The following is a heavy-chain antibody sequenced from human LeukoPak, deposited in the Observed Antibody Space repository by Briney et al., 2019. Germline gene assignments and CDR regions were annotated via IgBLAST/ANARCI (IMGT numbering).Heavy chain of an antibody. CDR3: ARLRSAYGDYGDAFDI. D-gene: IGHD4-17*01. V-gene: IGHV5-51*01. CDR1: GYSFTSYW. CDR2: IYPGDSDT. J-gene: IGHJ3*02. Sequence: GESLKISCKGSGYSFTSYWIGWVRQVPGKGLEWMGIIYPGDSDTRYSPSFQGQVTISADKSISTAYLQWSSLKASDTAMYYCARLRSAYGDYGDAFDIWGQGTMVTVSS.